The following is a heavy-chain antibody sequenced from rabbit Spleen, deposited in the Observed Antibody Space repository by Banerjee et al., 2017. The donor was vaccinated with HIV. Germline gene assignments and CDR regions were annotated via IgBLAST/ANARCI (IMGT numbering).Heavy chain of an antibody. CDR3: ARDAGRGDYIDGVFNL. Sequence: QEQLVESGGGLVKPGASLALTCTASGFSFSSGYDMCWVRQAPGKGLEWIACIYTGNSKTYYASWAKGRFTISKTSSTTVTLQMTSLTVADTATYFCARDAGRGDYIDGVFNLWGPGTLVTVS. CDR2: IYTGNSKT. CDR1: GFSFSSGYD. D-gene: IGHD8-1*01. V-gene: IGHV1S45*01. J-gene: IGHJ4*01.